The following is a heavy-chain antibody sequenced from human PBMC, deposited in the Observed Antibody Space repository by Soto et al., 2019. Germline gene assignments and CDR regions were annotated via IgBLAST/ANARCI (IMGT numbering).Heavy chain of an antibody. CDR1: GDSISNLDYF. CDR2: IYKSATT. D-gene: IGHD7-27*01. Sequence: SETLSLTCSVSGDSISNLDYFWAWIRQPPGQALEYIGYIYKSATTYYNPSFESRVAISVDTSKSQFSLNVTSVTAADTAVYFCARGRYCLTGRCFPNWSDSWGQGALVTVSS. V-gene: IGHV4-30-4*01. J-gene: IGHJ5*01. CDR3: ARGRYCLTGRCFPNWSDS.